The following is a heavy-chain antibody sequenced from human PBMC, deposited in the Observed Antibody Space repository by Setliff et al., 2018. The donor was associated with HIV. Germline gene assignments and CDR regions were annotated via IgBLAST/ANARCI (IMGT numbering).Heavy chain of an antibody. CDR2: IYSSGST. Sequence: PSETLSLTCTVAGDSISSGTYYWSWIRQPAGKGLEWIGRIYSSGSTNYNPSLKSRVTISVDTSKNHFSLQLSSLTAADTAVYYCATLRGVLQFCYWGQGTLVTVSS. CDR3: ATLRGVLQFCY. CDR1: GDSISSGTYY. J-gene: IGHJ4*02. D-gene: IGHD1-26*01. V-gene: IGHV4-61*02.